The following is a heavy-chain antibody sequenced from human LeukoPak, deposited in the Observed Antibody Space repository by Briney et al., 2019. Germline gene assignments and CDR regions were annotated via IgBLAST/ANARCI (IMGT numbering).Heavy chain of an antibody. Sequence: GGSLRLSCAASGFTFSSYWMSWVRQAPGKGLEWVSVIYSGGSTYYADSGKGRFTISRDNSKNTLYLQMNSLRAEDTAVYYCARDTLYSSSWYYFDYWGQGTLVTVSS. CDR2: IYSGGST. CDR3: ARDTLYSSSWYYFDY. CDR1: GFTFSSYW. J-gene: IGHJ4*02. D-gene: IGHD6-13*01. V-gene: IGHV3-66*01.